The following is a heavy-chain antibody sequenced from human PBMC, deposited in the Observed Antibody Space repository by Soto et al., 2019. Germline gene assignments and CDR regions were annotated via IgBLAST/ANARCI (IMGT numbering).Heavy chain of an antibody. CDR2: ISYDGSNK. CDR3: ARDWDGSSSGTVSYYYYYGMDV. V-gene: IGHV3-30-3*01. Sequence: GGSLRLSCAASGFTFSSYAMHWVRQAPGKGLEWVAVISYDGSNKYYADSVKGRFTISRDNSKNTLYLQMNSLRAEDTAVYYCARDWDGSSSGTVSYYYYYGMDVWGQGTTVTVSS. D-gene: IGHD6-6*01. J-gene: IGHJ6*02. CDR1: GFTFSSYA.